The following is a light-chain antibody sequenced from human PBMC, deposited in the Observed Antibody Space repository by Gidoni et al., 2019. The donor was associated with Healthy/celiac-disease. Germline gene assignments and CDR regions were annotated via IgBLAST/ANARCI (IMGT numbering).Light chain of an antibody. CDR1: QSVSSN. CDR2: GAS. CDR3: QQYNNWPPVYT. V-gene: IGKV3-15*01. Sequence: EIVMTQSSATLSVSPGERATLPRRARQSVSSNFAWFQQKPGQAPRLLIYGASTRATGIPARFSGRGSGTEFTLTISSLQSEDFAVYYCQQYNNWPPVYTFGQGTKLEIK. J-gene: IGKJ2*01.